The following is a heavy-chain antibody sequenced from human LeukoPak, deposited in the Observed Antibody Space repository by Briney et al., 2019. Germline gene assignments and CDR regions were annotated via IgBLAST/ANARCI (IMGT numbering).Heavy chain of an antibody. CDR1: GYSFTSYW. CDR2: IYPGDSDT. J-gene: IGHJ4*02. Sequence: GESLKISCKGSGYSFTSYWIGWVRQMPGKGLEWMGIIYPGDSDTRYSPSFQGQVTISADKSISTAYLQWSSLKASDTAMYYCARHGTYYYGSGSYYNEYYFDYWGQGTLVSVSS. D-gene: IGHD3-10*01. CDR3: ARHGTYYYGSGSYYNEYYFDY. V-gene: IGHV5-51*01.